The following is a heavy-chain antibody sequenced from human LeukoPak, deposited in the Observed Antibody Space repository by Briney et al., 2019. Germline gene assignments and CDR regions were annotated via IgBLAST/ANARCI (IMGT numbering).Heavy chain of an antibody. CDR3: ARHVTYYYDSSGYYPTAVDL. CDR2: IYYSGST. Sequence: SETLSLTCTVSGGSISSYYWSWIRQPPGKGLEWIGYIYYSGSTNYNPSLKSRVTISVDTSKNQFSLKLSSMTAADTAVYYCARHVTYYYDSSGYYPTAVDLWGRGTLVTVSS. V-gene: IGHV4-59*08. J-gene: IGHJ2*01. CDR1: GGSISSYY. D-gene: IGHD3-22*01.